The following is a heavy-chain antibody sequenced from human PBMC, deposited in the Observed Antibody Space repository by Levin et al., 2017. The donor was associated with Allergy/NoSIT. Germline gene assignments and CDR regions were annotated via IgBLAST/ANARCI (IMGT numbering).Heavy chain of an antibody. Sequence: LSLTCAVSGFTFKSYSMAWVRQAPGKGLEWVSTIGDSGGTTNYAESVKGRFTISRDSSRNTLNLQMCSLRAEDTAIYYCEKGTTTSSYAPLDVWGKGTTVTVSS. CDR2: IGDSGGTT. J-gene: IGHJ6*04. CDR3: EKGTTTSSYAPLDV. D-gene: IGHD2-2*01. V-gene: IGHV3-23*01. CDR1: GFTFKSYS.